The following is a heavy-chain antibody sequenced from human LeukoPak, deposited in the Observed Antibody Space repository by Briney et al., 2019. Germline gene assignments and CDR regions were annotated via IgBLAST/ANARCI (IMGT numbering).Heavy chain of an antibody. Sequence: GGSLRLSCAASGFTFSSYAMHWVRQAPGKGLERVAVISYDGSNKYYADSVKGRFTISRDNSKNTLYLQMNSLRAEDTAVYYCAKSSSGVAPRDYWGQGTLVTVSS. J-gene: IGHJ4*02. V-gene: IGHV3-30-3*02. CDR3: AKSSSGVAPRDY. CDR1: GFTFSSYA. CDR2: ISYDGSNK. D-gene: IGHD6-19*01.